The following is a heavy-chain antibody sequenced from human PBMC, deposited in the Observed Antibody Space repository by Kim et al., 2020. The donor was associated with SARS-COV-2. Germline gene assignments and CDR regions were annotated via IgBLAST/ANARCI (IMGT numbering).Heavy chain of an antibody. D-gene: IGHD3-10*01. Sequence: SETLSLTCTVSGGSISSYYWSWIRQPAGKGLEWIGRIYTSGSTNYNPSLKSRVTMSVDTSKNQFSLKLSSVTAADTAVYYCARAMEQPGSYYYYGMGVWGQETTVTVSS. V-gene: IGHV4-4*07. CDR1: GGSISSYY. CDR3: ARAMEQPGSYYYYGMGV. J-gene: IGHJ6*02. CDR2: IYTSGST.